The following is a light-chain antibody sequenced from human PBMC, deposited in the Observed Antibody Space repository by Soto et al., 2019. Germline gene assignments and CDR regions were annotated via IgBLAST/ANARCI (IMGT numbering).Light chain of an antibody. V-gene: IGKV1-39*01. J-gene: IGKJ4*01. CDR3: KQSKSFPLT. Sequence: DVRMTQSPSSLSASVGDTITITCRASRTINTYLNWFQQKPGEPPRLLIYGASTLHDGVPSRFSGSGSGADFSLTISSLQPEDLATYYCKQSKSFPLTFGGGTKVEIK. CDR1: RTINTY. CDR2: GAS.